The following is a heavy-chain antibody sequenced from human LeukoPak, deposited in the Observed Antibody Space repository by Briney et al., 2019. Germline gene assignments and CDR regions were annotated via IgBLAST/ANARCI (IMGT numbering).Heavy chain of an antibody. CDR3: AGFSTYYYYYGMDV. CDR2: IYHSGRT. D-gene: IGHD2-2*01. J-gene: IGHJ6*02. CDR1: GGSISSGDYS. Sequence: SETLSLTCAVSGGSISSGDYSWSWIRQPPGKGLEWIGYIYHSGRTFYNPSLKSRVTISVDTSKNQFSLKLSSVTAADTAVYYCAGFSTYYYYYGMDVWGQGTTVTVSS. V-gene: IGHV4-30-2*01.